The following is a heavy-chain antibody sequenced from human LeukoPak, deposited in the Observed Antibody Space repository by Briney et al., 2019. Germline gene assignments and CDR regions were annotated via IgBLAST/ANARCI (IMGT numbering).Heavy chain of an antibody. CDR3: ATASGRSFWLDP. CDR1: GGSIGPLY. Sequence: NASETLSLPCIVSGGSIGPLYWNWIRQAPGKGLEWIGFIDYHGKPKYNPSLKSRVTMPVNTSVDQVSLRLTSVTAADTAIYFWATASGRSFWLDPWGQGRLVTVSS. CDR2: IDYHGKP. J-gene: IGHJ5*02. V-gene: IGHV4-59*11. D-gene: IGHD2-15*01.